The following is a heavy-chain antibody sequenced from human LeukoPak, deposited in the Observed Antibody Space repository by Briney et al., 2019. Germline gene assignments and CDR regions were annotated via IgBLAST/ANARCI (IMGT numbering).Heavy chain of an antibody. J-gene: IGHJ4*02. CDR2: IIPIFGTA. V-gene: IGHV1-69*13. CDR3: ARADGIAAAGNFDY. CDR1: GGTFSSYA. Sequence: ASVKVSCKASGGTFSSYAISWVRQAPGQGLEWMGGIIPIFGTANYAQKFQGRVTITADESTSTAYMELSSLRSEDTAVYYCARADGIAAAGNFDYWGQGTLVTVSS. D-gene: IGHD6-13*01.